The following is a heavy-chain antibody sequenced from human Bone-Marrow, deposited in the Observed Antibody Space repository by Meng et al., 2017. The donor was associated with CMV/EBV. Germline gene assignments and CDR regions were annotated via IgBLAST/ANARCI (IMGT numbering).Heavy chain of an antibody. Sequence: SVKVSCKASGGTFSSYAISWVRQAPGQGLEWMGGIIPILGIANYAQKFQGRVTMTTDTSTSTAYMELRSLRSDDTAVYYCARDYWRPGVATTVTPSDYWGQGTLVTVSS. CDR2: IIPILGIA. J-gene: IGHJ4*02. CDR3: ARDYWRPGVATTVTPSDY. CDR1: GGTFSSYA. V-gene: IGHV1-69*10. D-gene: IGHD4-11*01.